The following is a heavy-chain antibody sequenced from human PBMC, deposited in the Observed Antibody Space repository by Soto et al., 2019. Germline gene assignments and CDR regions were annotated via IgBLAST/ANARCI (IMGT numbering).Heavy chain of an antibody. CDR3: AKNWNWGSLVH. CDR1: GGSISSGAYY. V-gene: IGHV4-31*03. CDR2: IYYSGSI. Sequence: SETLSLTCTVSGGSISSGAYYWSWIRQHPGKGLEWIGYIYYSGSIYYNPSLKSRVTISVDTPKNQFSLKLSSVTAADTAVYYCAKNWNWGSLVHWGQGTLVTVSS. D-gene: IGHD7-27*01. J-gene: IGHJ4*02.